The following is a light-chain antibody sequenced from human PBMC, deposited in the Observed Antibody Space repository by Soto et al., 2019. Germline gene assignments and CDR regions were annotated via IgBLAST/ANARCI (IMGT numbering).Light chain of an antibody. Sequence: EILMTQSPATLSVSPGERATLSCRASQSLSRNLAWYQQKPGQAPGLLIYGASTRASGIPARFSGSGSGTEFTLTISSLQSEDFALAYCQHYNAWPPAFTFGPGTKVDL. CDR1: QSLSRN. CDR3: QHYNAWPPAFT. J-gene: IGKJ3*01. V-gene: IGKV3-15*01. CDR2: GAS.